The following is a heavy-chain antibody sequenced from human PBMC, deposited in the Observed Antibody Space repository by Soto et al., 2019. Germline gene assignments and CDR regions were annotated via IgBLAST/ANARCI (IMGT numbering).Heavy chain of an antibody. CDR1: GFTFSNAW. V-gene: IGHV3-15*01. D-gene: IGHD3-10*01. Sequence: GGSLRLSCAASGFTFSNAWMSWVRQAPGKGLEWVGRIKSKTDGGTTDYAAPVKGRFTISRDDSKNTLYLQMNSLKTEDTAVYYCTFQHYYGSGSYYDYWGQGTLVTVSS. CDR2: IKSKTDGGTT. CDR3: TFQHYYGSGSYYDY. J-gene: IGHJ4*02.